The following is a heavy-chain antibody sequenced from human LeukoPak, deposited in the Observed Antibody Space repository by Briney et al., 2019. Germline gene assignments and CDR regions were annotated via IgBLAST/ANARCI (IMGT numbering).Heavy chain of an antibody. V-gene: IGHV4-34*01. Sequence: PSETLSLTCAVYGGSFSGYYRSWIRQPPGKGLEWIGEINHSGSTNYNPSLKSRVTISVDTSKNQFSLRLSSVTAADTAVYYCARRVDYYGSGSYYFDYWGQGTLVTVSS. J-gene: IGHJ4*02. CDR1: GGSFSGYY. D-gene: IGHD3-10*01. CDR3: ARRVDYYGSGSYYFDY. CDR2: INHSGST.